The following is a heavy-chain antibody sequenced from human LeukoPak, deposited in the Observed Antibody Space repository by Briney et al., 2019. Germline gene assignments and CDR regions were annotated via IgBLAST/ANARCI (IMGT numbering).Heavy chain of an antibody. J-gene: IGHJ5*02. CDR1: GFTVSSNY. D-gene: IGHD2-2*02. CDR3: ARAPRGCSSTSCYTPTNWFDP. V-gene: IGHV3-53*05. CDR2: IYSGGST. Sequence: PGGSLRLSCAASGFTVSSNYMSWVRQAPGKGLEWVSVIYSGGSTYYADSVKGRFTISRDNSKNTLYLQMNSLRSEDTAVYYCARAPRGCSSTSCYTPTNWFDPWGQGTLVTVSS.